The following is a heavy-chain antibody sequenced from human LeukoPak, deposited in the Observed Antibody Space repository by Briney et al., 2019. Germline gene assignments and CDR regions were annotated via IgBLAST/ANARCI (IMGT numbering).Heavy chain of an antibody. Sequence: GGSLRLSCAASGVIFSKYDMHWVRQVTGKGLEWVSGIDRDGVTYYSGSVKGRFTSTREDAKNSLDLQMNTLRAGDTGVYYCARENLEYGDYAIDYWGQGILVIVSS. CDR2: IDRDGVT. J-gene: IGHJ4*02. CDR1: GVIFSKYD. CDR3: ARENLEYGDYAIDY. V-gene: IGHV3-13*01. D-gene: IGHD4-17*01.